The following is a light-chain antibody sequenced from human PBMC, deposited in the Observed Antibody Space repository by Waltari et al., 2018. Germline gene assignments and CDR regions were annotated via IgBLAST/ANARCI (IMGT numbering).Light chain of an antibody. Sequence: IQLTQSPFTLSASVVARVIITCRASQSISNWLAWYQHKPGKAPKLLIYKASTLASGVPSRFSGSGSGTDFSLTISSLQPDDFATYYCQQYNSYSLLTFGGGTKVEIK. V-gene: IGKV1-5*03. CDR1: QSISNW. J-gene: IGKJ4*01. CDR3: QQYNSYSLLT. CDR2: KAS.